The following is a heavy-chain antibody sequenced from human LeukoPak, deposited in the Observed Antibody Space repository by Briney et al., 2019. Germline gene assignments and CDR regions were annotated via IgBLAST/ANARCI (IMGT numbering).Heavy chain of an antibody. J-gene: IGHJ4*02. Sequence: GGPLSLSCAASGFTFSSCSMNWARHGPRAGLGRGSSISSSSSDIYYADSVKGRFTISRDNAKNSLYLQMHSLRAEDTAVYYCARDGDYYDSSGLFDYWGQGTLVTVSS. V-gene: IGHV3-21*01. CDR2: ISSSSSDI. CDR1: GFTFSSCS. CDR3: ARDGDYYDSSGLFDY. D-gene: IGHD3-22*01.